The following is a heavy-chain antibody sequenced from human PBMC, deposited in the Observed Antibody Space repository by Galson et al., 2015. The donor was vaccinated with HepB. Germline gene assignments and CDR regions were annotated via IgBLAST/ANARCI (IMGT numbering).Heavy chain of an antibody. CDR2: ITWDGKTT. CDR1: GFRFEHYT. V-gene: IGHV3-43D*03. Sequence: SLRLSCAASGFRFEHYTMHWVRQIPGKSLEWLSFITWDGKTTSYADSARGRFIISRDNNKNSPYLEMKSLRVDDTALYYCAKDYFDSSGGTYYYYGMDAWGPGTTVTVAS. D-gene: IGHD3-22*01. CDR3: AKDYFDSSGGTYYYYGMDA. J-gene: IGHJ6*02.